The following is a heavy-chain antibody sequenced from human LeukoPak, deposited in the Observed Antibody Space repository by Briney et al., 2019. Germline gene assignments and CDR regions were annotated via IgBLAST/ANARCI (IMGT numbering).Heavy chain of an antibody. CDR2: INQDGSQK. D-gene: IGHD5-18*01. CDR1: GFTFGSCW. CDR3: AKSVGTAMVMPFDY. Sequence: PGGSLRLSCAASGFTFGSCWMNWVRQTPGKGLEWVANINQDGSQKFYVDSVKGRFTISRDNANNSLYLQMNSLRAEDTAVYYCAKSVGTAMVMPFDYWGQGTLVTVSS. J-gene: IGHJ4*02. V-gene: IGHV3-7*03.